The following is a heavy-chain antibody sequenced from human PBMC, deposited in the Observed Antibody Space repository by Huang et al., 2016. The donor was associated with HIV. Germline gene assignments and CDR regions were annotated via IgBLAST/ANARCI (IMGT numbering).Heavy chain of an antibody. CDR3: AREVRSVDTDRPDGYYYRGLDV. Sequence: QLRESGPGLVTPSETLSLTCSASGTSMTSSTFYWGWFRQPPGRGLEWIGSVYFPGNTYYNPSLKSRVTISIDTANKNYSRRLTSVTAADTAVYFCAREVRSVDTDRPDGYYYRGLDVWGQGTTVSVSS. J-gene: IGHJ6*02. D-gene: IGHD2-2*03. V-gene: IGHV4-39*02. CDR2: VYFPGNT. CDR1: GTSMTSSTFY.